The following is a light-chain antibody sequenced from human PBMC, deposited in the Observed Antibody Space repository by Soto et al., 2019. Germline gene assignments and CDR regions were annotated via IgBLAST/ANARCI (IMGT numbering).Light chain of an antibody. V-gene: IGLV1-44*01. Sequence: QSVLTQPPSASGTPGQRVTISCSGSRSSIGSNTVNWYQHLPGTAPKLLIYSNNHRPSGVPDRFSASKTGASASLAIRGLQSEDEGDYYCAAWDASLGCFYVFGTGTKLTVL. J-gene: IGLJ1*01. CDR1: RSSIGSNT. CDR2: SNN. CDR3: AAWDASLGCFYV.